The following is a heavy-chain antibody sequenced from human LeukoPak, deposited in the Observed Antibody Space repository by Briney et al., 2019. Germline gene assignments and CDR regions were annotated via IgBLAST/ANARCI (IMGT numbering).Heavy chain of an antibody. Sequence: SETLSLTRAVYGGSFSGYYWSWIRQPPGKGLEWIGEINHSGSTNYNPSLKSRVTISVDTSKNQFSLKLSSVTAADTAVYYCVRTIAVAGTWIDYWGQGTLVTVSS. D-gene: IGHD6-19*01. V-gene: IGHV4-34*01. J-gene: IGHJ4*02. CDR2: INHSGST. CDR1: GGSFSGYY. CDR3: VRTIAVAGTWIDY.